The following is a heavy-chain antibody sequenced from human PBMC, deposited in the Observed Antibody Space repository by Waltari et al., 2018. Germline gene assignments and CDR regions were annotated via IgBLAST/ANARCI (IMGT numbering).Heavy chain of an antibody. CDR2: IYYSGST. CDR3: ARHEGVDDYVWGSYRFGDAFDI. CDR1: GGSLRSSSYY. Sequence: QLQLQESGPGLVKPSETLSLTCTVSGGSLRSSSYYWGWIRQPPGQGLEWIGSIYYSGSTYYNPSLKSRVTISVDTSKNQFSLKLSSVTAADTAVYYCARHEGVDDYVWGSYRFGDAFDIWGQGTMVTVSS. V-gene: IGHV4-39*01. D-gene: IGHD3-16*02. J-gene: IGHJ3*02.